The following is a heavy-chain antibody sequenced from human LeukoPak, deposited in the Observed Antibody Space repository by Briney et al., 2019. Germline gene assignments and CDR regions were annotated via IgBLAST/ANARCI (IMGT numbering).Heavy chain of an antibody. CDR3: AREPLDEAGATSDAFDI. V-gene: IGHV3-11*06. Sequence: GGSLRLSCAASGFTFSDYYMSWIRQAPGKGLEWVSYISSSSSYTNYADSVKGRFTISRDNAKNSLYLQMNSLRAEDTAVYYCAREPLDEAGATSDAFDIWGQGTMVTVSS. CDR1: GFTFSDYY. J-gene: IGHJ3*02. CDR2: ISSSSSYT. D-gene: IGHD1-26*01.